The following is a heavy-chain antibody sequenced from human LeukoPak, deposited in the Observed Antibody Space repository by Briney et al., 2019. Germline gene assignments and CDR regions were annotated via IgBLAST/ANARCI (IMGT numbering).Heavy chain of an antibody. CDR3: ARVVAAAGKEVDY. D-gene: IGHD6-13*01. Sequence: VASVKVSCKASGGTFSSYAISWVRQAPGQGLEWMGGIIPIFGTANYAQKFQGRVTITADESTSTAYMELSSLRSGDTAVYYCARVVAAAGKEVDYWGQGTLVTVSS. CDR2: IIPIFGTA. V-gene: IGHV1-69*13. CDR1: GGTFSSYA. J-gene: IGHJ4*02.